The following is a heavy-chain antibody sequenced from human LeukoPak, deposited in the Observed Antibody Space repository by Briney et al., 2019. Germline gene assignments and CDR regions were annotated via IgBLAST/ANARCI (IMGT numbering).Heavy chain of an antibody. CDR1: GGSISSYY. Sequence: PSETLSLTCTVSGGSISSYYWSWIRQPAGKGLEWIGFVYFSGYTKYDPSLKRRVTISIDTSKNQFSLKLSSVTAADAAVYYCARSYDFSATDAFDIWGQGTTVTVSS. V-gene: IGHV4-59*01. J-gene: IGHJ3*02. D-gene: IGHD3-3*01. CDR3: ARSYDFSATDAFDI. CDR2: VYFSGYT.